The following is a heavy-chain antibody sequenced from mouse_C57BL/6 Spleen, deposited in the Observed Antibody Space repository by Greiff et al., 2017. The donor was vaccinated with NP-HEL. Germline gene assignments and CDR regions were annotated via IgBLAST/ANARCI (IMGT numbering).Heavy chain of an antibody. V-gene: IGHV1-52*01. D-gene: IGHD3-2*02. CDR2: IDPSDSET. CDR1: GYTFTSYW. Sequence: VQLQQPGAELVRPGSSVKLSCKASGYTFTSYWMHWVKQRPIQGLEWIGNIDPSDSETHYNQKFKDKATLTVDKSSSTAYMQLSSLTSEDSAVYYCARELRLRRYYAMDYWGQGTSVTVSS. J-gene: IGHJ4*01. CDR3: ARELRLRRYYAMDY.